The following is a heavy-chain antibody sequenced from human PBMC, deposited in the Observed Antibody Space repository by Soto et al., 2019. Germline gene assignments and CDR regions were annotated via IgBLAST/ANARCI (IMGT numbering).Heavy chain of an antibody. J-gene: IGHJ4*02. CDR3: AKKVNSGPGSQYFDY. V-gene: IGHV3-23*01. Sequence: AGGSLRLSCVASGFTFSSYSMSWVRQAPGKGLEWVSGFRSSGDDGTTYYADSVKGRFTISRDNSKNTLFLQMNSLRAEDTAIYYCAKKVNSGPGSQYFDYWGQRTLVTVSS. CDR2: FRSSGDDGTT. D-gene: IGHD3-10*01. CDR1: GFTFSSYS.